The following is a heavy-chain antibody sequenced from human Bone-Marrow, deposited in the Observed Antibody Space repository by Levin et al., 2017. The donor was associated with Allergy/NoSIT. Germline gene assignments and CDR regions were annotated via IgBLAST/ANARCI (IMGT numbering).Heavy chain of an antibody. D-gene: IGHD3-3*01. CDR3: ARVVGHWSGSPAPYFFND. J-gene: IGHJ4*02. CDR1: GLTFNSTW. Sequence: PGGSLRLSCAASGLTFNSTWMSWVRQAPGKGPEWLATIKHDGSEKKYAESVRGRFTIARDNAKNSLFLQMIGLGPEDTAIYYCARVVGHWSGSPAPYFFNDWGQGTLITVSS. V-gene: IGHV3-7*03. CDR2: IKHDGSEK.